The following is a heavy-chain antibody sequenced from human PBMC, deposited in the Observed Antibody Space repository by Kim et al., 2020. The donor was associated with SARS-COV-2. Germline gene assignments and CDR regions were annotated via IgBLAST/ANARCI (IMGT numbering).Heavy chain of an antibody. D-gene: IGHD3-22*01. Sequence: PKSRVTISVDTAKNQFSLRLSSVTAADTAVYYCARAFYYDSSGQTDAFDIWGQGTMVTVSS. CDR3: ARAFYYDSSGQTDAFDI. V-gene: IGHV4-34*01. J-gene: IGHJ3*02.